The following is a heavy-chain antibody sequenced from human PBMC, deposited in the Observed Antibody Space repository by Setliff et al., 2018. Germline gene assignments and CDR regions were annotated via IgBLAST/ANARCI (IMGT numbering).Heavy chain of an antibody. CDR2: IKQDGSQK. Sequence: PGESLKISCAASGFTFSEYWMSWVRQAPGKGLEWVANIKQDGSQKYYVDSVEGRFTISRDNAKRSLYLQMNSLRAEDTAVYYCAREPWNTYYYDVSGQEPHWGQGTLVTVSS. CDR3: AREPWNTYYYDVSGQEPH. V-gene: IGHV3-7*01. CDR1: GFTFSEYW. D-gene: IGHD3-22*01. J-gene: IGHJ4*02.